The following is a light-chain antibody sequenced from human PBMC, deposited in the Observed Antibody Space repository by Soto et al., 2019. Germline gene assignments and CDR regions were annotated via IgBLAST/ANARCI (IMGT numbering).Light chain of an antibody. CDR3: AALDGSLNVYV. CDR2: TNN. V-gene: IGLV1-44*01. J-gene: IGLJ1*01. Sequence: QSVLTQPPSASGTPGQRVTISCSGSSSSIGSNSVNWYQQLPRTAPKVLIYTNNQRPSGVPDRVSGSKTGTSASLAISGLQSEDEADYYCAALDGSLNVYVFGTGTKVTVL. CDR1: SSSIGSNS.